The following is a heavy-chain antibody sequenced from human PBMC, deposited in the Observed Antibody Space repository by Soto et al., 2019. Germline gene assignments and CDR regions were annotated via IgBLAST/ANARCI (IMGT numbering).Heavy chain of an antibody. D-gene: IGHD3-9*01. J-gene: IGHJ6*02. CDR3: ARFDWAYYYYYGMDV. CDR1: GYSFTSYW. Sequence: PGESLKISCKGSGYSFTSYWIGWVRQMPGKGLEWMGIIYPGDSDTRYSPSFQGQVTISADKSISTAYLQWSSLKASDTAMYYCARFDWAYYYYYGMDVWGQGTTVTVSS. V-gene: IGHV5-51*03. CDR2: IYPGDSDT.